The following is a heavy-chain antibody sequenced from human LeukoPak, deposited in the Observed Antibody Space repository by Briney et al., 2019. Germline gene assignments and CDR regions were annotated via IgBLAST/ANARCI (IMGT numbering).Heavy chain of an antibody. CDR2: INSDGSST. V-gene: IGHV3-74*01. Sequence: PGGSLRLSCAASGFTLSSYWMHWVRQAPGKGLVWVSRINSDGSSTSYADSVKGRFTISRDNAKNTLYLQMNSLRAEDTAVYYCARDYYYYYYMDVWGKGTTVTVSS. J-gene: IGHJ6*03. CDR3: ARDYYYYYYMDV. CDR1: GFTLSSYW.